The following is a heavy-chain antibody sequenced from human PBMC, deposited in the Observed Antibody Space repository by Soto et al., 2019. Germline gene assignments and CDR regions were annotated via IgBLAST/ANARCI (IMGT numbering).Heavy chain of an antibody. CDR1: GGSISSGSYY. CDR3: PRHHIPPTHTSYFAP. CDR2: IYYSGST. Sequence: SETLPLTCTVSGGSISSGSYYWGWILQPSGKGLEWIGSIYYSGSTYYNPSLKSRVTISVNTSKNQFSLKLSSVTAADPALSYSPRHHIPPTHTSYFAPCGQGPLVTVSS. J-gene: IGHJ5*02. D-gene: IGHD2-2*01. V-gene: IGHV4-39*01.